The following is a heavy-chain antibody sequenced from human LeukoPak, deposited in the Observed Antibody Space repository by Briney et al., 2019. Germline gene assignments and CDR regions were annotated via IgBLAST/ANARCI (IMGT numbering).Heavy chain of an antibody. CDR1: GGSISSYY. V-gene: IGHV4-59*01. CDR3: ARAFSWSFDY. CDR2: IYYSGST. J-gene: IGHJ4*02. Sequence: SETLSLTCTVSGGSISSYYWSWIRQPPGKGLEWIGYIYYSGSTNYNPSLKSPVTISVDTSKNQFSLKLSSVTAADTAVYYCARAFSWSFDYWGQGTLVTVSS. D-gene: IGHD6-13*01.